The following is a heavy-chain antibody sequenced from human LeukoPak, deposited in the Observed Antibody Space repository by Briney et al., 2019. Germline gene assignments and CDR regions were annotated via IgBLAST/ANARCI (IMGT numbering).Heavy chain of an antibody. CDR2: ISSSGSTI. CDR1: GFTFSSYE. CDR3: ARTRLGGGYFYYYYYGMDV. D-gene: IGHD3-22*01. V-gene: IGHV3-48*03. Sequence: PGGSLRLSCAASGFTFSSYETNWVRQAPGKGLEWVSYISSSGSTIYYADSVKGRFTISRDNAKNSLYLQMNSLRAEDTAVYYCARTRLGGGYFYYYYYGMDVWGQGTTVTVSS. J-gene: IGHJ6*02.